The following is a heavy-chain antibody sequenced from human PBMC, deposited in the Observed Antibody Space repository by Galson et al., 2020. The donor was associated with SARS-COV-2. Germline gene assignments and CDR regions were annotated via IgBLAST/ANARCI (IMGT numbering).Heavy chain of an antibody. Sequence: GGSMRLSCAASGFTFSDYAMTWVRQAPGKGLEWVSAISDATGRYTYYADSVKGRFTISRDNSKNTLYLQMGSLTAGDTAVYFCAKVQDYTGYYYNYFDYWGQGSLVTVSS. CDR2: ISDATGRYT. J-gene: IGHJ4*02. V-gene: IGHV3-23*01. CDR3: AKVQDYTGYYYNYFDY. CDR1: GFTFSDYA. D-gene: IGHD3-22*01.